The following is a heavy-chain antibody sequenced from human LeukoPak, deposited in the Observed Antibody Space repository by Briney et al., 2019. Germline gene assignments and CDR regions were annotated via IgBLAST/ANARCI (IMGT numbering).Heavy chain of an antibody. CDR3: ARPLDIRRGNYGDYLDY. Sequence: PSGGSLRLSCAASGFTFSSYWMNWVRQAPGKGLEWVANIKQDGSEKYYVDPVKGRFTISRDNAKNSLYLQMNSLRAEDTAVYYCARPLDIRRGNYGDYLDYWGQGTLVTVSS. D-gene: IGHD4-17*01. CDR1: GFTFSSYW. J-gene: IGHJ4*02. V-gene: IGHV3-7*01. CDR2: IKQDGSEK.